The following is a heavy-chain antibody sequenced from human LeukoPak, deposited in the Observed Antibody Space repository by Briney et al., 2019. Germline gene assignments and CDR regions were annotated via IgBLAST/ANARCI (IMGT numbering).Heavy chain of an antibody. V-gene: IGHV4-34*01. CDR2: ITHRGGT. CDR3: ARDRRGSYYTFDL. D-gene: IGHD1-26*01. CDR1: GGSFSGYF. Sequence: PSETLSLTCAVSGGSFSGYFWSWIRQPPGKGLEWIGDITHRGGTTYNPTLKSRVSISVDTSKNQISLTMTSVTAADSALYYCARDRRGSYYTFDLWGPGTTVSVS. J-gene: IGHJ6*02.